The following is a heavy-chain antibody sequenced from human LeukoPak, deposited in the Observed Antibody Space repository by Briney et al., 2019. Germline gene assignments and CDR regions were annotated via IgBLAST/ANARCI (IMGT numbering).Heavy chain of an antibody. CDR1: GFTFSSYA. CDR3: AKSRAAATTLLFDY. CDR2: ITGSGGAT. J-gene: IGHJ4*02. D-gene: IGHD6-13*01. V-gene: IGHV3-23*01. Sequence: GGSLRLSCAASGFTFSSYAMSWVRQAPAKGLEWVSAITGSGGATFYLDSVKGRFTISRDNSKNTLYLQMNSLRAEDTAVYYCAKSRAAATTLLFDYWGQGTLVTVSS.